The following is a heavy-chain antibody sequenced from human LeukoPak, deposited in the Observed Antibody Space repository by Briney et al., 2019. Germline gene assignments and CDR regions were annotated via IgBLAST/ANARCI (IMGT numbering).Heavy chain of an antibody. CDR1: GFTFSSYA. V-gene: IGHV3-23*01. CDR3: AEDPPTVVAATGYNWFDP. CDR2: ISGSGGST. Sequence: GGSLRLSCAASGFTFSSYAMSWVRQAPGKGLEWVSAISGSGGSTYYADSVEGRFTISRDNSKNTLYLQMNSLRAEDTAVYYCAEDPPTVVAATGYNWFDPWGQGTLVTVSS. D-gene: IGHD2-15*01. J-gene: IGHJ5*02.